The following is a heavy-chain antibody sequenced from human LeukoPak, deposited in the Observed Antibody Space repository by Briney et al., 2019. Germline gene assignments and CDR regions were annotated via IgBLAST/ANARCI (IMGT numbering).Heavy chain of an antibody. D-gene: IGHD2-2*01. J-gene: IGHJ3*02. V-gene: IGHV5-51*01. CDR3: ARMSDIVVVPAANTATGRAFDI. CDR1: GYTFTTYW. Sequence: PGESLKISCKGSGYTFTTYWIGWVRQLPGKGLEWMGIIFPGDSNTIYSPSFQGQVTISADKSISTAYLQWSSLKASDTAMYYCARMSDIVVVPAANTATGRAFDIWGQGTMVTVSS. CDR2: IFPGDSNT.